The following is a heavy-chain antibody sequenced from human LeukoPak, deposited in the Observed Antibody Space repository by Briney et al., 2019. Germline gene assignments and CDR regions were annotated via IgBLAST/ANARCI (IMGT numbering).Heavy chain of an antibody. J-gene: IGHJ4*02. CDR2: IKQDGSEK. Sequence: GGSLRLSCAASGFTFSRYWMSWVRQAPGKGLEWVANIKQDGSEKYYVDSVKGRFTISRDNAKKSLYLQMNSLRAEDTAVYYCARDTHNHDSSSSPPGFDCWGQGTLVTVSS. V-gene: IGHV3-7*01. D-gene: IGHD3-22*01. CDR3: ARDTHNHDSSSSPPGFDC. CDR1: GFTFSRYW.